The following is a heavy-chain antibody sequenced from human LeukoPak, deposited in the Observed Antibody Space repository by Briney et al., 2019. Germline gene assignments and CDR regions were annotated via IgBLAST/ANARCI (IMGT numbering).Heavy chain of an antibody. J-gene: IGHJ4*02. D-gene: IGHD1-26*01. Sequence: GGSLRLSCAASGFTLSSHVMHWVRQAPGKGLEWVALIWYDGTRENYADSVKGRFTISRDLSKNTLNLQMNSLRVEDTAVFYCARDLSFGSLDFRGQGTLVTVSS. V-gene: IGHV3-33*01. CDR1: GFTLSSHV. CDR3: ARDLSFGSLDF. CDR2: IWYDGTRE.